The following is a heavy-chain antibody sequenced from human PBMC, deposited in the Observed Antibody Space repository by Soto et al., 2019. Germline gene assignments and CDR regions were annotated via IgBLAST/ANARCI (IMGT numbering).Heavy chain of an antibody. D-gene: IGHD5-12*01. CDR3: AKDGGYGLVPVY. CDR2: ISYDGSNK. J-gene: IGHJ4*02. CDR1: GFTFSSYG. V-gene: IGHV3-30*18. Sequence: PGGSLRLSCAASGFTFSSYGMHWVRQAPGKGLEWVAVISYDGSNKYYADSVKGRFTISRDNSKNTLYLQMNSLRAEDTAVYYCAKDGGYGLVPVYWGQGTLVTVSS.